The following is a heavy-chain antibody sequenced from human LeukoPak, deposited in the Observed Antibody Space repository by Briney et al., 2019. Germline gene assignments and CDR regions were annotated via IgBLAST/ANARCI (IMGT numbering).Heavy chain of an antibody. CDR1: CGSFSGYY. D-gene: IGHD6-6*01. V-gene: IGHV4-34*01. CDR2: INHSGST. J-gene: IGHJ5*02. Sequence: SETLSLTCAVYCGSFSGYYWSWIRQPPGKGLEWIGEINHSGSTNYNPSLKSRVTISVDTSKNQFSLKLSSVTAADTAVYYCATVAARPMEGWFDPWGQGTLVTVSS. CDR3: ATVAARPMEGWFDP.